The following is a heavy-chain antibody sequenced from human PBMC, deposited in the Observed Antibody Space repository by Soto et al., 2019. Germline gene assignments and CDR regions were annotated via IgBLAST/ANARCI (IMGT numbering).Heavy chain of an antibody. Sequence: ASVKVSCKASGYTFTSYGISWVRQAPGQGLEWMGWISAYNGNTNYAQKLQGRVTMTTDTSTSTAHMELRSLRSDDTAVYYCARDAPRWDYYDSSGYYSPVDYWGQGTLVTSPQ. D-gene: IGHD3-22*01. CDR2: ISAYNGNT. V-gene: IGHV1-18*04. CDR3: ARDAPRWDYYDSSGYYSPVDY. CDR1: GYTFTSYG. J-gene: IGHJ4*02.